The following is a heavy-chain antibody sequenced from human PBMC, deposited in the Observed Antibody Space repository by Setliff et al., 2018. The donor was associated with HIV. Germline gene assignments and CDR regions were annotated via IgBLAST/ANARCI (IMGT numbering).Heavy chain of an antibody. CDR2: IYYTGRS. J-gene: IGHJ4*02. CDR1: GGSISSSDYY. D-gene: IGHD3-10*01. CDR3: ARAYFGPGIYY. V-gene: IGHV4-39*07. Sequence: SCTVSGGSISSSDYYWGWIRQPPGKGLEWIGSIYYTGRSFHNPSLKSRVTISVDTSKNQFSLKLYSVTAADTAVYYCARAYFGPGIYYWGQGTLVTVSS.